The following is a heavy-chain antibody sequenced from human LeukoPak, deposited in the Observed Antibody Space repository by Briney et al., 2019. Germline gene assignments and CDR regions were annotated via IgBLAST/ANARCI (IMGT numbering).Heavy chain of an antibody. CDR1: GFTFSSYE. Sequence: PGGSLRLSCAASGFTFSSYEMNWVRQAPGKGLEWVSYISSSGSTIYYADSVKGRFTISRDNAKNSLYLQMNSLRAEDTAVYYCARDMVRGVPTNWFDPWGQRTLVTVSS. J-gene: IGHJ5*02. D-gene: IGHD3-10*01. CDR2: ISSSGSTI. V-gene: IGHV3-48*03. CDR3: ARDMVRGVPTNWFDP.